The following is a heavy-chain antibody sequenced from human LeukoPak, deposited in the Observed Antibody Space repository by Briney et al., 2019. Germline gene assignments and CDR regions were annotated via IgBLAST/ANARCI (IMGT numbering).Heavy chain of an antibody. CDR3: ARHPGRGYNNGGGIEY. Sequence: PSETLSLTCTVSGCTMSSYYWGWIRQPPGKGLEWIGYIHDSGSTDSHPSLKTRVTISIDTPNNQFSLKLSSVTAADTAIYYCARHPGRGYNNGGGIEYWGQGTLVTVSS. J-gene: IGHJ4*02. CDR2: IHDSGST. V-gene: IGHV4-59*08. D-gene: IGHD4-23*01. CDR1: GCTMSSYY.